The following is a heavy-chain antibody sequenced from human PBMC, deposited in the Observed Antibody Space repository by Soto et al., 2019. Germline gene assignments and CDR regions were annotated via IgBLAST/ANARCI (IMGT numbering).Heavy chain of an antibody. CDR3: ATMTTVTTGLWWYYYYYYGMDF. CDR2: IYYSGST. D-gene: IGHD4-17*01. V-gene: IGHV4-59*01. J-gene: IGHJ6*02. CDR1: GGSISSYY. Sequence: SETLSLTCTVSGGSISSYYWSWIRQPPGKGLEWIGYIYYSGSTNYNPSLKSRVTISVDTSKNQFSLKLSSVTAADTAVYYCATMTTVTTGLWWYYYYYYGMDFWGQGTTVPVSS.